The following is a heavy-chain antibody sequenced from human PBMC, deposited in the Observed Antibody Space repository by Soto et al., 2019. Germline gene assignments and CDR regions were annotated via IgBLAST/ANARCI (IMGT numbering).Heavy chain of an antibody. CDR3: ARGGLQHALDV. Sequence: EVQLVESGGGLVQPGGSLRLSCAASGFTFSNYWMYWVRQAPGQGLVWVSRVNNDGTDTTHADSVKGRFTIARDNAENTLYLQMNSLRAADTAVYYCARGGLQHALDVWGQGSTVTVSS. CDR2: VNNDGTDT. CDR1: GFTFSNYW. V-gene: IGHV3-74*03. D-gene: IGHD6-13*01. J-gene: IGHJ6*02.